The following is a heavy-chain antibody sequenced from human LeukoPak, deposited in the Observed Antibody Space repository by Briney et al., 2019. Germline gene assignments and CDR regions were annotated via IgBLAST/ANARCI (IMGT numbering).Heavy chain of an antibody. V-gene: IGHV4-34*01. CDR3: ARRPSFHGGTYDY. CDR1: GFTFSSYA. CDR2: INHSGST. Sequence: GSLRLSCAASGFTFSSYAMSWIRQPPGKGLEWIGEINHSGSTNYNPSLKSRVTISVDTSKNQFSLKLSSVTAADTAVYYCARRPSFHGGTYDYWGQGTLVTVSS. D-gene: IGHD4-23*01. J-gene: IGHJ4*02.